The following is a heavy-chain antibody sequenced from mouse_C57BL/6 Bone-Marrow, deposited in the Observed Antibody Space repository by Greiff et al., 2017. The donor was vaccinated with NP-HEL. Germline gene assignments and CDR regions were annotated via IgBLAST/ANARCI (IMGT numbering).Heavy chain of an antibody. CDR2: INPNNGGT. J-gene: IGHJ2*01. CDR3: AVVGFDY. V-gene: IGHV1-26*01. Sequence: EVQLQQSGPELVKPGASVKISCKASGYTFTDYYMNWVKQSHGKSLEWIGDINPNNGGTSYNQKFKGKATLTVDKSSSTAYMELRSLTSEDSAVYYCAVVGFDYWGQGTTLTVSS. CDR1: GYTFTDYY.